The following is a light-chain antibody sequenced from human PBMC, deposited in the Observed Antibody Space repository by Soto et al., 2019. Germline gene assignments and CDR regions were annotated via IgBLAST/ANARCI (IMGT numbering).Light chain of an antibody. CDR3: QQYNNWPL. J-gene: IGKJ1*01. V-gene: IGKV1-27*01. CDR2: AAS. CDR1: QGIMNY. Sequence: IRMTQSPSSLSASTGDSAPITFRSRQGIMNYLAWYQQKPGKVPKLLIYAASTLQSGVPSRFSGSGSGTEFTLTISSLQSEDFAVYYCQQYNNWPLFGQ.